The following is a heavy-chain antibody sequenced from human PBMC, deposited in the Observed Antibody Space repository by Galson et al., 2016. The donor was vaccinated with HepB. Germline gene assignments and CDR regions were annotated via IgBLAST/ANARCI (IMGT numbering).Heavy chain of an antibody. CDR3: ARRSDDVYGSGSLDY. V-gene: IGHV4-59*08. J-gene: IGHJ4*02. CDR2: IYYSGHT. CDR1: GGSMIRFY. D-gene: IGHD3-10*01. Sequence: SETLSLTCTVSGGSMIRFYWTWIRQPPGKGLEFVGFIYYSGHTHYNPSLKSRVTISADTSRNQFSLKLSSVTAADTAVYYCARRSDDVYGSGSLDYWGQGALVTVSS.